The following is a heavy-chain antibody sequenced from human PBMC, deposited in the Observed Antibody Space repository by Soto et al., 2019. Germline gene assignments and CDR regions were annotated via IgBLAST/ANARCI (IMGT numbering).Heavy chain of an antibody. D-gene: IGHD5-18*01. Sequence: SVKVSCKASRGSFSSYAISWVRQAPGQGLEWMGGIIPIFGTANYAQKFQGRVTITADESTSTAYMELSSLRSEDTAVYYCARDPWTMDTAMVRDYWGQGTLVTVSS. J-gene: IGHJ4*02. CDR3: ARDPWTMDTAMVRDY. V-gene: IGHV1-69*13. CDR1: RGSFSSYA. CDR2: IIPIFGTA.